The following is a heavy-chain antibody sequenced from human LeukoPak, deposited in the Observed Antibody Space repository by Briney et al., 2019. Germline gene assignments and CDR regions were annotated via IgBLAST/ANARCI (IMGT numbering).Heavy chain of an antibody. J-gene: IGHJ6*02. Sequence: GGSLRLSCEASGFTFDAYAMHWVRQAPGKGLEWVSLINKDGRATYYADSVKGRFTISRDNSKNSLYLQMNSLRSEDTALYYCATWAFYHSLDVWGQGTTVTVSS. D-gene: IGHD1-26*01. CDR1: GFTFDAYA. CDR2: INKDGRAT. CDR3: ATWAFYHSLDV. V-gene: IGHV3-43*02.